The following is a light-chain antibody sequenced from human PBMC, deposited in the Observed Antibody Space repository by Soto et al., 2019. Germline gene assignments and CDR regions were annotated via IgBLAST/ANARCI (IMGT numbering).Light chain of an antibody. V-gene: IGKV1-5*03. J-gene: IGKJ1*01. CDR2: KAS. CDR3: QQSYSTPWT. Sequence: IQMTQSPSTLSGSVGDRVTIPFRASQTISSWLAWYQQKPGKAPKLLIYKASTLKSGVPSRFSGSGSGTDFTLTISSLQPEDFATYYCQQSYSTPWTSGQGTKVDIK. CDR1: QTISSW.